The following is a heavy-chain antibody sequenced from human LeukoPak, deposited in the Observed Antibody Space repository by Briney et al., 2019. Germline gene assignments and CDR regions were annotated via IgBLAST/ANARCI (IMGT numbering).Heavy chain of an antibody. CDR3: ARDRRQQLENWFDP. CDR2: IIPIFGTS. D-gene: IGHD6-13*01. V-gene: IGHV1-69*13. Sequence: ASVKVSCKASGGTFSSYAINWVRQAPGQGLEWMGGIIPIFGTSNYAQKFQGRVTITADESTSTAYMELSSLRSEDTAVYYCARDRRQQLENWFDPWGQGTLVTVSS. CDR1: GGTFSSYA. J-gene: IGHJ5*02.